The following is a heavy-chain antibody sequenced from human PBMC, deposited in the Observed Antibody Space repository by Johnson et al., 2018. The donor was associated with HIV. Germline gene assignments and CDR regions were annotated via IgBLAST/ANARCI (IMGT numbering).Heavy chain of an antibody. CDR3: ARCRDAYTLLSAFDI. Sequence: VQVVESGGGVVQPGRSLRLSCAASGFTFSSYAMHWVRQAPGKGLEWVAVISYDGSNKYYADSVKGRFTISRDNSKNTLYLQMGSLRIEDMAVYYCARCRDAYTLLSAFDIWGQGTMVTVSS. CDR2: ISYDGSNK. V-gene: IGHV3-30*14. J-gene: IGHJ3*02. D-gene: IGHD5-24*01. CDR1: GFTFSSYA.